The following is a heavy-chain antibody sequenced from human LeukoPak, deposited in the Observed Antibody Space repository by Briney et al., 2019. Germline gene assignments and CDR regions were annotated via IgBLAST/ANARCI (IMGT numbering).Heavy chain of an antibody. CDR3: AREGADYGDHGAVDY. Sequence: PSETLSLTCTVSGGSISSGDYYWSWIRQPPGKGLEWIGYIYYSGSTYYNPSLKSRVTISVDTSKNQFSLKLSSVTAADTAVYYCAREGADYGDHGAVDYWGQGTLVTVSS. CDR1: GGSISSGDYY. D-gene: IGHD4-17*01. J-gene: IGHJ4*02. V-gene: IGHV4-30-4*01. CDR2: IYYSGST.